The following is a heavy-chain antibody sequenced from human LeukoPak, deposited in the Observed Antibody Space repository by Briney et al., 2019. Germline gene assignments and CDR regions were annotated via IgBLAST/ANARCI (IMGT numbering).Heavy chain of an antibody. J-gene: IGHJ4*02. Sequence: GGSLRLSCAASGFTFSSYGMSWVRQAPGKGLEWVSAISGSGGSTYYADSVKGRFTISRDNSKNTLYLQMNSLRAEDTAVYYCAKVRTRTGYVFRSPFDYWGQGTLVTVSS. D-gene: IGHD3/OR15-3a*01. CDR2: ISGSGGST. CDR3: AKVRTRTGYVFRSPFDY. CDR1: GFTFSSYG. V-gene: IGHV3-23*01.